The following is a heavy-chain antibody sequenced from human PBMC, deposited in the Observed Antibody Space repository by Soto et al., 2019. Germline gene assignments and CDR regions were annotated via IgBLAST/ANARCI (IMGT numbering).Heavy chain of an antibody. D-gene: IGHD3-22*01. J-gene: IGHJ4*02. Sequence: SETLSLTCTVSGGSISSYYWSWIRQPPGKGLEWIGYIYYSGSTNYNPSLKSRVTISVDTSKNQFSLKLSSVTAADTAVYYCARAAYDSSGYELDYWGQGTLVTVSS. CDR1: GGSISSYY. V-gene: IGHV4-59*01. CDR2: IYYSGST. CDR3: ARAAYDSSGYELDY.